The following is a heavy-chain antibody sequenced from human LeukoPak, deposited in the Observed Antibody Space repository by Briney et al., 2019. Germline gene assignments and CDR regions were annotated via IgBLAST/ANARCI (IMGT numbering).Heavy chain of an antibody. CDR2: IIPILGIA. Sequence: GASVKVSCKASGYTFTGSYMHWVRQAPGQGLEWMGRIIPILGIANYAQKFQGRVTITADKSTSTAYMELSSLRSEDTAVYYCARDSRITMMGDYWGQGTLVTVSS. D-gene: IGHD3-22*01. CDR3: ARDSRITMMGDY. V-gene: IGHV1-69*04. CDR1: GYTFTGSY. J-gene: IGHJ4*02.